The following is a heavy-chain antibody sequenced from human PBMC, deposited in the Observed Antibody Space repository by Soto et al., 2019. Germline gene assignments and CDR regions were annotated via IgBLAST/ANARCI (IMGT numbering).Heavy chain of an antibody. D-gene: IGHD5-12*01. Sequence: LRLSCAASGFTFSGYWMSWVRQAPGKGLEWVANIKEDGSEKNYVDSVRGRFTISRDNAMNSLYLEMNSLRAEDTAVYYCARSGSENDFWGQGTLVTVSS. CDR1: GFTFSGYW. J-gene: IGHJ4*02. CDR3: ARSGSENDF. V-gene: IGHV3-7*03. CDR2: IKEDGSEK.